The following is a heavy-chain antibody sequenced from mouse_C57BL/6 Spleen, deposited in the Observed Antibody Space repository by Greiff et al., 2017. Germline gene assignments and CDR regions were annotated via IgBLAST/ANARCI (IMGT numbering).Heavy chain of an antibody. Sequence: QVQLQQPGAELVRPGSSVKLSCKASGYTFTSYWMDWVKQRPGQGLEWIGNIYPSDSETHYNQKFKDKATLTVDKSSSTAYMQLGSLTSEDCAVYYCARPTGTEFAYWGQGTLVTVSA. J-gene: IGHJ3*01. CDR3: ARPTGTEFAY. CDR1: GYTFTSYW. V-gene: IGHV1-61*01. CDR2: IYPSDSET. D-gene: IGHD4-1*02.